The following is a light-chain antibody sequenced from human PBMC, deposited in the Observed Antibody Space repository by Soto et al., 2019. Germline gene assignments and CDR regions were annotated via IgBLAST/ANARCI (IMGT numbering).Light chain of an antibody. V-gene: IGLV2-8*01. CDR1: SSDIGAYNY. Sequence: QSALTQPPSASGSPGQSVTISCTGTSSDIGAYNYISWYQQHPGKAPKLMIYEVSKRPSGVPDRFSASKSGNTASLTVSGLQAEDEADYYCASYAVSNVVFGGGTKVTVL. J-gene: IGLJ2*01. CDR2: EVS. CDR3: ASYAVSNVV.